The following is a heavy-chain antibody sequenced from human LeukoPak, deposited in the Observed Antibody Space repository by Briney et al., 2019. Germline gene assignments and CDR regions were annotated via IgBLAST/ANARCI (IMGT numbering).Heavy chain of an antibody. J-gene: IGHJ4*02. V-gene: IGHV4-34*01. Sequence: SETLSLTCAVYGGSFSGYYWSWIRQPPGKGLEWIGEINHSGSTNYNPSLKSRVTISVDTSKNQFSLKLSSVTAADTAVYYCVHSSSWYLQWELKPFDYWGQGTLVTVSS. D-gene: IGHD6-13*01. CDR2: INHSGST. CDR3: VHSSSWYLQWELKPFDY. CDR1: GGSFSGYY.